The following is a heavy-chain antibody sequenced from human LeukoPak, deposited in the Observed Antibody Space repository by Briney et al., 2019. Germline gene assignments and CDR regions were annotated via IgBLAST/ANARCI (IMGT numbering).Heavy chain of an antibody. V-gene: IGHV3-30*18. D-gene: IGHD3-22*01. CDR2: ISYDGSNK. CDR1: GFTFSSYG. J-gene: IGHJ4*02. CDR3: AKGPPAYYDSSGYY. Sequence: PGGSLRLSCAASGFTFSSYGMHWVRQAPGKGLEWVAVISYDGSNKYYADSVKGRFTISRDNSKNTLYLQMNSLRAEDTAVCYCAKGPPAYYDSSGYYWGQGTLVTVSS.